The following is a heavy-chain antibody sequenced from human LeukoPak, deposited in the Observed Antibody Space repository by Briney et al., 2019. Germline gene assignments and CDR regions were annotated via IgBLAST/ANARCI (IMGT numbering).Heavy chain of an antibody. V-gene: IGHV4-34*01. Sequence: PSETLSLTCAVYGGSFSGYYWSWIRQPPGKGLEWIGEINHSGSANYNPSLKSRVTISVDTSKNQFSLKLSSVTAADTAVYYCARGRLREWLFPSAFDIWGQGTMVTVSS. J-gene: IGHJ3*02. CDR1: GGSFSGYY. CDR2: INHSGSA. CDR3: ARGRLREWLFPSAFDI. D-gene: IGHD3-3*01.